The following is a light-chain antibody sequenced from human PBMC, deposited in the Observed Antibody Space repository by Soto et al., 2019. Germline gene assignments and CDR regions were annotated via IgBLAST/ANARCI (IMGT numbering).Light chain of an antibody. V-gene: IGKV1-39*01. J-gene: IGKJ1*01. CDR1: QSISIY. CDR2: AAY. Sequence: DIQMTQSPSSLSASVGDRVTITCRASQSISIYLNWYQQKPGKAPKLLIYAAYSLQSGVTSRFSGSGSGTDFTLTISSLQPEDFATYYCQQSDSTPRTFGQGTKVEIK. CDR3: QQSDSTPRT.